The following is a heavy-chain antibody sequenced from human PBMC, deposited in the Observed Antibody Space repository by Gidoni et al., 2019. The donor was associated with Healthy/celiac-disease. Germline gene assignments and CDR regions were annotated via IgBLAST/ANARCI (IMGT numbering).Heavy chain of an antibody. D-gene: IGHD3-22*01. V-gene: IGHV4-39*01. J-gene: IGHJ4*02. Sequence: QLQLQESGPGLVKPSETLSLTCTVSGGSISSSSYYWGWIRQPPGKGLEWLGSIYYSGSTYYNPSLKSRVTISVDTSKNQFSLKLSSVTAADTAVYYCAIHYYDSSGGFDYWGQGTLVTVSS. CDR2: IYYSGST. CDR3: AIHYYDSSGGFDY. CDR1: GGSISSSSYY.